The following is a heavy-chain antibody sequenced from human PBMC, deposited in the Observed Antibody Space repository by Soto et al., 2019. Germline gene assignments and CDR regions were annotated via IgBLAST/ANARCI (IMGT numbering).Heavy chain of an antibody. CDR2: ISGSGGST. D-gene: IGHD6-13*01. CDR3: AKDETKYSSSWYGFDP. CDR1: GFTFSSYA. Sequence: GGSLRLSCAASGFTFSSYAMSWVRQAPGKGLEWVSAISGSGGSTYYADSVKGRFTISRDNSKNTRYLQMNSLRAEDTAVYYCAKDETKYSSSWYGFDPWGQGTLVTVSS. V-gene: IGHV3-23*01. J-gene: IGHJ5*02.